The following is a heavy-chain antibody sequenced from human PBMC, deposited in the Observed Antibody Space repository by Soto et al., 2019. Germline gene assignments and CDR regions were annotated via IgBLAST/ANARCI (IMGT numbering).Heavy chain of an antibody. CDR3: AKDLSIAVAESN. Sequence: GGSLRLSCAVSGFAFRSYTMNWVRQAPGKGLEWLSYIDGSGATIYYADSVKGRFTISRDNAKNSLYLQMNSLTDEDTAVYYCAKDLSIAVAESNWGQGTPVTVS. J-gene: IGHJ4*02. CDR1: GFAFRSYT. V-gene: IGHV3-48*02. D-gene: IGHD6-19*01. CDR2: IDGSGATI.